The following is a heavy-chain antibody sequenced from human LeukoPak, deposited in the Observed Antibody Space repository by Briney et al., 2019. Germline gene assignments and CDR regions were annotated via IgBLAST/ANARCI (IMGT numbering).Heavy chain of an antibody. J-gene: IGHJ4*02. V-gene: IGHV4-39*01. Sequence: PSETLSLTCTVSGDSISSSSCYWGWIRQPPGKGLEWTGSIYKSGSTYYSPSLKSRITMSVDTSKNQFPLKLSSVTAADTAVYYCVRLGQVAGAIDYWGQGTLVTVSS. CDR1: GDSISSSSCY. CDR2: IYKSGST. D-gene: IGHD5-12*01. CDR3: VRLGQVAGAIDY.